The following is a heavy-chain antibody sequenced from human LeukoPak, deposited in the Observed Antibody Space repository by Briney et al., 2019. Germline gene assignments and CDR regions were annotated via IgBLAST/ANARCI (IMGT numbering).Heavy chain of an antibody. CDR3: SRSGLTTVLYLV. J-gene: IGHJ4*02. CDR2: INRSGNT. Sequence: PSETLSLTCGVSGGSFNKYYWAWIRQPPGKGLEWIGEINRSGNTNYNPSLKSRVTISVDTSKNQFSLKLSSVTAADTAVYFCSRSGLTTVLYLVWGQGTLVTVSS. CDR1: GGSFNKYY. D-gene: IGHD4-11*01. V-gene: IGHV4-34*01.